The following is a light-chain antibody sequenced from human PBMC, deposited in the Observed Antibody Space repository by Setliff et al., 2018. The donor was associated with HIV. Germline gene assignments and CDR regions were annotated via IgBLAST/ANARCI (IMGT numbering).Light chain of an antibody. V-gene: IGLV2-14*03. CDR2: DVS. CDR3: SSYTTSRTLI. CDR1: SSDVGRYDS. Sequence: QSVLAQPASVSGSPGQSITISCTGTSSDVGRYDSVSWYQQHPGKAPKVMLHDVSNRPSGVSNRFSGSKSDNTASLTISGLQAEDEGDYYRSSYTTSRTLIFGGGTKVTVL. J-gene: IGLJ2*01.